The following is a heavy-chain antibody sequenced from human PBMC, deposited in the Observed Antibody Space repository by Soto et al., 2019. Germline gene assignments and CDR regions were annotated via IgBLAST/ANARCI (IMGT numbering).Heavy chain of an antibody. Sequence: QVQLQESGPGLVKPSQTLSLTCTVSGGSISSGNYYWSWIRQHPGKGLEWIGYIYYSGSTYYNPSHKNRVNISVDTSKNQFTPKLSSVTAADTAVYYCASTYYNASSGPFDYWGQGTLVTVSS. CDR2: IYYSGST. CDR1: GGSISSGNYY. J-gene: IGHJ4*02. D-gene: IGHD3-22*01. CDR3: ASTYYNASSGPFDY. V-gene: IGHV4-31*03.